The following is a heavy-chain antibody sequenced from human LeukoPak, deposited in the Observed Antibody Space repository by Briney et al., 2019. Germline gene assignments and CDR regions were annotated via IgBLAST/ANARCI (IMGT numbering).Heavy chain of an antibody. CDR3: ADCSSTSCFVGFDY. J-gene: IGHJ4*02. V-gene: IGHV3-53*01. D-gene: IGHD2-2*01. Sequence: PGGSLRLSCAASGFTVSSNYMSWVRQAPGKGLEWVSVIYSGGSAYYADSVKGRFTISRDNSKNTLYLQMNSLRAEDTAVYYCADCSSTSCFVGFDYWGQGTLVTVSS. CDR1: GFTVSSNY. CDR2: IYSGGSA.